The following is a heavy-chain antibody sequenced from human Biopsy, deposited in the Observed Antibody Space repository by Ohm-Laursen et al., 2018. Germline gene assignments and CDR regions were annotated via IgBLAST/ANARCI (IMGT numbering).Heavy chain of an antibody. J-gene: IGHJ4*02. D-gene: IGHD6-19*01. Sequence: GTLSLTCTVSSDSISSYYWSWIRQPPGKGLEWIGYISYSGNTNYNPSLKSRVTMSVDTSKNQFSLKVYSVTAADTAIYYCATTTMDTSGWYGNYFDSWGQGALVTVSS. CDR2: ISYSGNT. CDR1: SDSISSYY. CDR3: ATTTMDTSGWYGNYFDS. V-gene: IGHV4-59*08.